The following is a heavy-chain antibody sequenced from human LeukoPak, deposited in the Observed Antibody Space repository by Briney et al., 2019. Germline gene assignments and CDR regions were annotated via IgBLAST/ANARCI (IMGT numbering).Heavy chain of an antibody. D-gene: IGHD4-17*01. V-gene: IGHV3-53*01. Sequence: GGSLRLSCAASGFTFSSNYMSWVRQAPGKGLEWVSVIYSGGSTYYADSVKGRFTISRDNSKNTLYLQMNSLRAEDTAVYYCAREGDYGDYVWSLDYWGQGTLVTVSS. J-gene: IGHJ4*02. CDR1: GFTFSSNY. CDR3: AREGDYGDYVWSLDY. CDR2: IYSGGST.